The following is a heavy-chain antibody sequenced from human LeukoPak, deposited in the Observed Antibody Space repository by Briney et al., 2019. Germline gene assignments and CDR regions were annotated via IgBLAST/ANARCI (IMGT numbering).Heavy chain of an antibody. V-gene: IGHV3-7*01. CDR3: AKARPGDTFDF. D-gene: IGHD3-10*01. J-gene: IGHJ4*02. Sequence: PGGSLRLSCAASGFTFSLYWMNWVRQAPGEGLEWVASIMKDGSEKYYVDSVKGRFTISRDNAKDSLYLQMNSLRAEDTAVYYCAKARPGDTFDFWGQGTLVTVSS. CDR1: GFTFSLYW. CDR2: IMKDGSEK.